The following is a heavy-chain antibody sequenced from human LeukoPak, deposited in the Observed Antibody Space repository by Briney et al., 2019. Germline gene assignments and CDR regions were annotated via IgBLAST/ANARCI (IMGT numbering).Heavy chain of an antibody. V-gene: IGHV3-74*01. CDR2: ISSDGSST. J-gene: IGHJ4*02. Sequence: PGGSLRLSCAASGFTFSSFWMHWVRQAPGEGPVWVSRISSDGSSTSYADSVKGRFTISRDNAKNTLYLQMNSLRAEDTAVYYCVRGSSGTTVVLFDYWGQGTLVTVSS. D-gene: IGHD1-7*01. CDR3: VRGSSGTTVVLFDY. CDR1: GFTFSSFW.